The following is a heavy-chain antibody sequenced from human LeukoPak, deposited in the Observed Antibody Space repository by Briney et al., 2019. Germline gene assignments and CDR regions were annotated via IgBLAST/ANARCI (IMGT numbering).Heavy chain of an antibody. J-gene: IGHJ4*02. CDR3: ARDDSDTAMVLLNY. CDR1: GFTFSSYS. CDR2: ISSSSSYI. Sequence: GGSLRLSCAASGFTFSSYSMNWVRQAPGKGQEWVSSISSSSSYIYYADSVKGRFTISRDNAKNSLYLQMNSLRAEDTAVYYCARDDSDTAMVLLNYWGQGTLVTVSS. D-gene: IGHD5-18*01. V-gene: IGHV3-21*01.